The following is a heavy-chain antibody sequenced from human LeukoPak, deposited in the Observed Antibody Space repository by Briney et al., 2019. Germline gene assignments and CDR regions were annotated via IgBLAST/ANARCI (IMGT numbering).Heavy chain of an antibody. V-gene: IGHV1-18*01. J-gene: IGHJ6*03. CDR2: ISAYNGNT. CDR3: ARGPPIVVVITTLYYYYYMDV. CDR1: GYTFTSYG. D-gene: IGHD3-22*01. Sequence: ASVKVSCKASGYTFTSYGISWVRQAPGQGLVWMGWISAYNGNTNYAQKLQGRVTMTTDTSTSTAYMELRSLRSDDTAVYYCARGPPIVVVITTLYYYYYMDVWGKGTTVTVSS.